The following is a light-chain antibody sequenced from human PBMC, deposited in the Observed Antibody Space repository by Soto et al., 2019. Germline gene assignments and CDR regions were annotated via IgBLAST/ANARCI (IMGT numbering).Light chain of an antibody. Sequence: QSALTQPRSVSGSPGQSVTISWTGTSSDVGGYNYVSWYQQHPGKAPKLMIYDVSKRPSGVPDRFSGSKSGNTASLTISGLQAEDEADYYCCSYAGSYTLFGGGTNLTVL. J-gene: IGLJ2*01. CDR1: SSDVGGYNY. CDR3: CSYAGSYTL. V-gene: IGLV2-11*01. CDR2: DVS.